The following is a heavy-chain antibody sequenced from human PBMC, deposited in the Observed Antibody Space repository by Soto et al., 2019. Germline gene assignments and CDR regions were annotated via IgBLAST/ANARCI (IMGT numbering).Heavy chain of an antibody. CDR3: ARLRIATNNYKWFDP. Sequence: SETLSLTCSFSGAALNSGNYYWSWIRQVPGKGLEWIGHIYVTGAVDYNPSLRDRITISQDTSERQFSLNLRLVTAADTAVYYCARLRIATNNYKWFDPWGQGTLVTVSS. CDR1: GAALNSGNYY. CDR2: IYVTGAV. D-gene: IGHD2-21*01. V-gene: IGHV4-31*03. J-gene: IGHJ5*02.